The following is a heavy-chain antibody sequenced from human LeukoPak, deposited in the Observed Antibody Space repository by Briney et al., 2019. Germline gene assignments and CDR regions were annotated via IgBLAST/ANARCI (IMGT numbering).Heavy chain of an antibody. CDR1: GYTFTSYA. Sequence: ASVTVSCKASGYTFTSYAMNWVRQAPGQGLEWMGWINTNTGNPTYAQGFTGRFVFSLDTSVSTAYLQISSLKAEDTAVYYCARGTAYYYDSSGSNWGQGTLVTVSS. CDR2: INTNTGNP. CDR3: ARGTAYYYDSSGSN. V-gene: IGHV7-4-1*02. J-gene: IGHJ4*02. D-gene: IGHD3-22*01.